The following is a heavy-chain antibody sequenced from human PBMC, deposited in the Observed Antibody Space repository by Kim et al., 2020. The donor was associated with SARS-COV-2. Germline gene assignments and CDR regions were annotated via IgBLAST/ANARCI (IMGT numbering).Heavy chain of an antibody. Sequence: SVKVSCKASGGTFSSYAISWVRQAPGQGLEWMGGIIPVFGTASYAQNFQGRVTVTADESTSTAYLELSSLRSEDTAVYYCARHRIPGDSQYGMDVWGQGTTVTASS. D-gene: IGHD3-16*01. V-gene: IGHV1-69*13. J-gene: IGHJ6*02. CDR3: ARHRIPGDSQYGMDV. CDR2: IIPVFGTA. CDR1: GGTFSSYA.